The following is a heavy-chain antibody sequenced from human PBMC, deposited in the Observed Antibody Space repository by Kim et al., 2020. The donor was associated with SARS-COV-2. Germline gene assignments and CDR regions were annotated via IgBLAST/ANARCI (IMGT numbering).Heavy chain of an antibody. D-gene: IGHD6-13*01. V-gene: IGHV6-1*01. Sequence: DYAVSVKSRITINPDTSKNQFSLQLNSVTPEDTAVYYCARDLGQLAHFDYWGQGTLVTVSS. CDR3: ARDLGQLAHFDY. J-gene: IGHJ4*02.